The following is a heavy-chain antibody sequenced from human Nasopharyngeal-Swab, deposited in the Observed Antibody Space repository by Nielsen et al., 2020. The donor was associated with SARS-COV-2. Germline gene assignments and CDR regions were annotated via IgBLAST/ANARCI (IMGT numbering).Heavy chain of an antibody. Sequence: GGSLRLSCAASGFTFSSYGMHWVRQAPGKGLEWVAVIWYDGSNEYYADSVKGRFTISRDNSKNTLYLQMNSLRGEDTAVYYCARDHYSSSSGPSNFDYWGQGTLVTVSS. D-gene: IGHD6-6*01. CDR2: IWYDGSNE. CDR3: ARDHYSSSSGPSNFDY. V-gene: IGHV3-33*01. CDR1: GFTFSSYG. J-gene: IGHJ4*02.